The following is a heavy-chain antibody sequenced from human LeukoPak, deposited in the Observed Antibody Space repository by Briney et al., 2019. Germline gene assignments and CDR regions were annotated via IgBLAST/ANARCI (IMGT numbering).Heavy chain of an antibody. CDR1: GGTFSSCA. CDR2: IIPIFGTA. J-gene: IGHJ4*02. V-gene: IGHV1-69*01. CDR3: ARAPLAVAGTLYFDY. Sequence: SVKVSCKASGGTFSSCAISWVRQAPGQWLEWMGGIIPIFGTANYAQTFQGRVTITADESTSTAYMELSSLRSEDTAVYYCARAPLAVAGTLYFDYWGQGTLVTVSS. D-gene: IGHD6-19*01.